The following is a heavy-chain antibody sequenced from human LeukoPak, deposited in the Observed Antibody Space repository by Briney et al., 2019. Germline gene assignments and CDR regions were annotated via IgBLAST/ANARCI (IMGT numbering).Heavy chain of an antibody. J-gene: IGHJ5*02. D-gene: IGHD3-10*01. V-gene: IGHV4-30-4*08. Sequence: SETLSLTCTVSGGSISSGDYYWSWIRQPPGKGLEWIGYIYYSGSTYYNPSLKSRVTISVDTSKNQFSLKLSSVTAADTAVYYCASMVPLGWFDPWGQGTLVTVSS. CDR2: IYYSGST. CDR1: GGSISSGDYY. CDR3: ASMVPLGWFDP.